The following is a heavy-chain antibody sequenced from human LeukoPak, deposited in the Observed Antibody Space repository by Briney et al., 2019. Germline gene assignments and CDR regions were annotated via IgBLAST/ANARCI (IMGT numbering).Heavy chain of an antibody. J-gene: IGHJ4*02. CDR1: GFTFSSYA. Sequence: GGSLRLSCAASGFTFSSYAMTWVRQAPGKGLEWVSGISGSGDRIHYADSVKGRFTISRDNSKNTLYLQMNSLRAEDTAVYYCAKDTSDRSGYLYYFDNWGQGTLVTVSS. D-gene: IGHD3-22*01. V-gene: IGHV3-23*01. CDR3: AKDTSDRSGYLYYFDN. CDR2: ISGSGDRI.